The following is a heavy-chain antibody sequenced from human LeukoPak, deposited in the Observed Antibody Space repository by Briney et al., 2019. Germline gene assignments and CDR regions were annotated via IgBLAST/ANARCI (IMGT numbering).Heavy chain of an antibody. J-gene: IGHJ4*02. CDR3: ARVNTGSYSDRYFPY. CDR2: IYSGGST. Sequence: GGSLRLSCAASGFIVSSNYMSWVRQAPGKGLEWVSVIYSGGSTYYADSVKGRFTISRDNSKNTLYLQMNSLRAEDTAVYYCARVNTGSYSDRYFPYWGQATLVTVSS. D-gene: IGHD1-26*01. V-gene: IGHV3-53*01. CDR1: GFIVSSNY.